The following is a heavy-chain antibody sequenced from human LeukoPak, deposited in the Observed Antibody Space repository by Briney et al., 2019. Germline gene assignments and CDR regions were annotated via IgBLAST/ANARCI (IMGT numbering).Heavy chain of an antibody. CDR2: LSSDGNSK. J-gene: IGHJ3*01. V-gene: IGHV3-30-3*01. CDR3: ASPDNVGWSHGFDL. D-gene: IGHD6-19*01. CDR1: GFTFGSYA. Sequence: PGGSLRLSCEASGFTFGSYAFHWVRQAPGKGLEWVAFLSSDGNSKYYADSVKGRFTISRDNPKNTLYLQMNSLRIEDTAIDYCASPDNVGWSHGFDLWRQGTVVSVSS.